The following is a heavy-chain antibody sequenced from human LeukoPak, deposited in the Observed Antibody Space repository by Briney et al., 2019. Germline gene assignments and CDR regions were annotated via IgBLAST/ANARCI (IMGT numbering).Heavy chain of an antibody. V-gene: IGHV1-2*02. Sequence: ASVKVSCKASGYTFTGYYMHWVRQAPGQGLEWMGWINPNSGGTNYAQKFQGRVTMTRDTPISTAYMELSRLRSDDTAVYYCARDVGEYCSSTNCYAYHYWGQGTLVTVSS. J-gene: IGHJ4*02. CDR3: ARDVGEYCSSTNCYAYHY. CDR2: INPNSGGT. CDR1: GYTFTGYY. D-gene: IGHD2-2*01.